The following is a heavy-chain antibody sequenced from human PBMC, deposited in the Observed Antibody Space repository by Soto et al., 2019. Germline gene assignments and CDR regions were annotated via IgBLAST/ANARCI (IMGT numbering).Heavy chain of an antibody. CDR3: ARVGPTVVTPFDY. CDR2: IYYSGST. J-gene: IGHJ4*02. V-gene: IGHV4-30-4*01. Sequence: QVQLQESGPGLVKPSQTLSLTCTVSGDSISSGDYYWSWIRQPPGKGLEWIGYIYYSGSTYYNPSLKSRVTISVDTSKNQFSLQLSSVTAADTAVYYCARVGPTVVTPFDYWGQGTLVTVSS. D-gene: IGHD4-17*01. CDR1: GDSISSGDYY.